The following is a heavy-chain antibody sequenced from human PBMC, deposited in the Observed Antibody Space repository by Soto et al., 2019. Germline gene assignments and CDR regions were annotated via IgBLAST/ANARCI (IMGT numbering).Heavy chain of an antibody. V-gene: IGHV3-64*01. CDR1: GFTFSSYA. CDR3: ARDHPPHYDFWSGLTSIDY. D-gene: IGHD3-3*01. J-gene: IGHJ4*02. CDR2: ISSNGGST. Sequence: GGSLRLSCAASGFTFSSYAMHWVRQAPGKGLEYVSAISSNGGSTYYANSVKGRFTISRDNSKNTLYLQVGSLRAEDMAVYYCARDHPPHYDFWSGLTSIDYWGQGT.